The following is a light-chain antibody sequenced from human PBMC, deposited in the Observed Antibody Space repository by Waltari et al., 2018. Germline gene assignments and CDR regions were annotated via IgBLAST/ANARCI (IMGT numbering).Light chain of an antibody. CDR2: KES. Sequence: DIQMTQSPSTLSASVGARVTITCRASQRISPWLDWFQQKPGKAPKLLIYKESILQSGVPSRVSGSGAGTEYTLTISSLQHDDLATYYCQDYNTYTFGQGTKVGIK. J-gene: IGKJ1*01. V-gene: IGKV1-5*03. CDR1: QRISPW. CDR3: QDYNTYT.